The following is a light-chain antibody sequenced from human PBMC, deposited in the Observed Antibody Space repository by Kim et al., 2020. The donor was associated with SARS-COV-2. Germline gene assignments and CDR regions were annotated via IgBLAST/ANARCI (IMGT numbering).Light chain of an antibody. V-gene: IGKV3D-20*01. CDR3: QRYGSSII. CDR2: DVS. CDR1: QSITNNY. Sequence: EVVLTQSPATLSLSPGERATLSCGASQSITNNYVAWYQQKPGLAPRLLIYDVSRRATDIPDRFSGSGSGTHFTLTISRLEPEDFAVYYCQRYGSSIIFGGGTKVDIK. J-gene: IGKJ4*01.